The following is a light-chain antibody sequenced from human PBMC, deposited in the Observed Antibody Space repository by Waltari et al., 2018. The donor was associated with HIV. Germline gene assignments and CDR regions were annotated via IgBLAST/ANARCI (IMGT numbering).Light chain of an antibody. V-gene: IGLV2-14*03. Sequence: QPALPPPASVSGSPAQPITISCTGTSSDVGSTQYLSWYQQHPRKAPQLIIYEFTNRPSGVADRFSGSKSGNTASLTISGLQAGDEADYYCSSVTHSTLVFGGGTKLTVL. J-gene: IGLJ3*02. CDR1: SSDVGSTQY. CDR3: SSVTHSTLV. CDR2: EFT.